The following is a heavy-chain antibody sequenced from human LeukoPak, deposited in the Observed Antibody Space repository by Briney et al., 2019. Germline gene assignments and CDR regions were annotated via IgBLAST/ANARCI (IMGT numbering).Heavy chain of an antibody. V-gene: IGHV5-51*01. Sequence: GESLKISCKGSGYSFTSYWIGWVRQMPGKGLEWMGIIYPGDSETRYSPSFQGQVTISADKSISTAYLQWSSLKASDTAMYYCARFVGACSGGSCYSDYWGQGTLVTVSS. CDR2: IYPGDSET. CDR3: ARFVGACSGGSCYSDY. J-gene: IGHJ4*02. D-gene: IGHD2-15*01. CDR1: GYSFTSYW.